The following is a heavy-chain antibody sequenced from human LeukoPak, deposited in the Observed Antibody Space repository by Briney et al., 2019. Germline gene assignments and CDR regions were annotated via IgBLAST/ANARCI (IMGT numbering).Heavy chain of an antibody. V-gene: IGHV3-74*01. CDR2: INSDGSST. D-gene: IGHD3-9*01. Sequence: GGSLRLSCAASGFTFSSYWMHWVRQAPGKGLVWVSRINSDGSSTSYADSVKGRFTISRDNAKNTLYLQMNSLRAEDTAVYYCAREPYYDILPGAGMDVWGQGTTVIVSS. CDR1: GFTFSSYW. J-gene: IGHJ6*02. CDR3: AREPYYDILPGAGMDV.